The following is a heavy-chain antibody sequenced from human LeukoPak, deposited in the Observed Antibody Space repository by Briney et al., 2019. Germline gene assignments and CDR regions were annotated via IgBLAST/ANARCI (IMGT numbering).Heavy chain of an antibody. CDR1: GFTFSTYA. Sequence: GGSLRLSCAASGFTFSTYAMSWVRQAPGKGLERVSAISGSGGSTYYADSVKGRFTISRDNSKNTLYLQMNSLRAEDTAAYYCAKVLSEYQLLSGKYYYYGMDVWGQGTTVTVSS. CDR2: ISGSGGST. V-gene: IGHV3-23*01. CDR3: AKVLSEYQLLSGKYYYYGMDV. D-gene: IGHD2-2*01. J-gene: IGHJ6*02.